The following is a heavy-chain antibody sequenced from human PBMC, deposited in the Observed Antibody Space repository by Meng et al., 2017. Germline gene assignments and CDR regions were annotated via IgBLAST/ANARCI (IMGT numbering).Heavy chain of an antibody. CDR3: ARERVPAWGYY. Sequence: QVPLGPSGSEVKKLCASVKVSCNASGSTLTSYAMHWVRQAPGQRLEWMGWINAGNCNTKYSQKFQGRVTITGDTSASTAYMELSSLRSEDTAVYYCARERVPAWGYYWGQGTLVTVSS. D-gene: IGHD2-2*01. V-gene: IGHV1-3*01. CDR1: GSTLTSYA. CDR2: INAGNCNT. J-gene: IGHJ4*02.